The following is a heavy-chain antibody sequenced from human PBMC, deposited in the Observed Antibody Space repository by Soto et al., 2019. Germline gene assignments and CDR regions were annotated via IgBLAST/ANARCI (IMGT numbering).Heavy chain of an antibody. D-gene: IGHD4-17*01. CDR2: MNPNSGHT. V-gene: IGHV1-8*01. Sequence: QVQLVQSGAEVKKPGASAKVSCKASGYTFTNYDINWVRQATGQGLEWVGWMNPNSGHTGFAQKFQGRVTMTRDTSISTAYMELSSLSSEDTAVYYCARGRSSYGDYINWYFDLWGRGTLVTVSS. CDR1: GYTFTNYD. CDR3: ARGRSSYGDYINWYFDL. J-gene: IGHJ2*01.